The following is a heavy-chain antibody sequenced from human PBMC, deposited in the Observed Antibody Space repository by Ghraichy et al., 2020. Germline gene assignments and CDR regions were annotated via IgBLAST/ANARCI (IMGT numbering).Heavy chain of an antibody. CDR2: MKEDGRDM. CDR3: ARNYYYAMDV. Sequence: LSLTCAASGFAFSTYWMTWVRQVPGQGPQWVANMKEDGRDMYYVDSVKGQFTISRDNAKNLLFLQMNSLRAEDTAIYYCARNYYYAMDVWGQGTTVTVSS. CDR1: GFAFSTYW. V-gene: IGHV3-7*01. J-gene: IGHJ6*02.